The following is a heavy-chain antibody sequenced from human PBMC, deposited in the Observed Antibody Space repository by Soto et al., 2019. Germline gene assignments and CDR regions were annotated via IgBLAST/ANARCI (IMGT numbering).Heavy chain of an antibody. V-gene: IGHV4-59*01. D-gene: IGHD5-18*01. CDR1: GGSISSYY. Sequence: QVQLQESGPGLVKPSETLSLTCTVSGGSISSYYWSWIRQPPGKGLEWIGYIYYSGSTNYNPSLKSRVTISVDTSKNQFSLKLSSVTAADTAVYYCARDMSSYGYEDYYYYMDVWGKGTTVTVSS. CDR2: IYYSGST. J-gene: IGHJ6*03. CDR3: ARDMSSYGYEDYYYYMDV.